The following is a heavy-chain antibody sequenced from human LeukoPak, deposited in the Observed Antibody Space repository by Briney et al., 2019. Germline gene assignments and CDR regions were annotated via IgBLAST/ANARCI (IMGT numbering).Heavy chain of an antibody. J-gene: IGHJ4*02. V-gene: IGHV3-64*01. CDR1: GFTFSSYA. Sequence: GGSLRLSCAASGFTFSSYAMHWVRQAPGKGLEYVSAISSNGGSTFYANSVKGRFTISRENSKNTLYLQMGGLRAEYMAVYYCARATGIVGAPDWGQGTLVTVSS. CDR3: ARATGIVGAPD. CDR2: ISSNGGST. D-gene: IGHD1-26*01.